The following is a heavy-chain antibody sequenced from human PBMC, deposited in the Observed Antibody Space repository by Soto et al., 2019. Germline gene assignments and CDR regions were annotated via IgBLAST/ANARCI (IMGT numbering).Heavy chain of an antibody. CDR3: AHRLARGATGLYFQH. D-gene: IGHD3-9*01. CDR2: IYWDDDK. CDR1: GLSLSTSGVA. V-gene: IGHV2-5*02. J-gene: IGHJ1*01. Sequence: SGPTLVNPTQTLTLTCTFSGLSLSTSGVAVGWIRQPPGKALEWLALIYWDDDKRYSPSLKSRLTITKDTSKNQVVLTMTNMDPVDTSTYYCAHRLARGATGLYFQHWGQGTPVTVSS.